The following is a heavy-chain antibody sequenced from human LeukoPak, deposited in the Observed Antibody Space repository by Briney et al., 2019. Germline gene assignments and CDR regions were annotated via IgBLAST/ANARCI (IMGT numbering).Heavy chain of an antibody. J-gene: IGHJ1*01. Sequence: QSGGSLRLSCAASGFTFSSYAMSWVRQAPEKGLEWVSIIDRGGSTNYADSVKGRFTISRDNSKNTLYLQMSSLRAEETAVYYCAKDGPSMSIQHWGQGTLVTVSS. CDR2: IDRGGST. CDR3: AKDGPSMSIQH. V-gene: IGHV3-66*01. D-gene: IGHD6-6*01. CDR1: GFTFSSYA.